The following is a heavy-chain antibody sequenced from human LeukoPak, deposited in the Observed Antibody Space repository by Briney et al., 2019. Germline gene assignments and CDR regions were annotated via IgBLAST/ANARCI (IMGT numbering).Heavy chain of an antibody. CDR3: ASDCSGGRCSVQRVAY. CDR2: IDSKNGDT. V-gene: IGHV1-2*02. J-gene: IGHJ4*02. CDR1: GYTFTASY. Sequence: GASVKVSCKASGYTFTASYMHWVRQAPGQGLEWMGWIDSKNGDTKYAQKFQSRLTISRDTSIGIAYMELRSLISDDTAVYYCASDCSGGRCSVQRVAYWGQGTPVTVSS. D-gene: IGHD2-15*01.